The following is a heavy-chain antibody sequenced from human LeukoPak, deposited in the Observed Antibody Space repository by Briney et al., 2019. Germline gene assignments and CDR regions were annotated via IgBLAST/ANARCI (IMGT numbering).Heavy chain of an antibody. CDR2: IYPGDSDI. CDR1: GYSFITYW. CDR3: ARASGDGRFDY. V-gene: IGHV5-51*01. Sequence: GESLEISCKVSGYSFITYWIGWVRQMPGKGLEWMGIIYPGDSDIRYSPSFQGQVTISADKSISTAYLQWSSLKASDTAIYYCARASGDGRFDYWGQVTLVTVSS. D-gene: IGHD4-17*01. J-gene: IGHJ4*02.